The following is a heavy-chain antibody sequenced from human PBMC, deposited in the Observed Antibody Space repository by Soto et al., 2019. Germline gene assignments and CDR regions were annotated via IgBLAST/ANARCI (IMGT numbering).Heavy chain of an antibody. V-gene: IGHV3-23*01. CDR3: ARALTGYAF. CDR2: ISGSGGTT. Sequence: EVQLLESGGGLVQPGGSLRLSCAASGFTFSIYAVSWVRQAPGKGLEWVSAISGSGGTTYYADSVEGRFTISRDNSKDTVYLQMNGLRAEDTALYYCARALTGYAFWGQGTLVTVSS. J-gene: IGHJ4*02. D-gene: IGHD3-9*01. CDR1: GFTFSIYA.